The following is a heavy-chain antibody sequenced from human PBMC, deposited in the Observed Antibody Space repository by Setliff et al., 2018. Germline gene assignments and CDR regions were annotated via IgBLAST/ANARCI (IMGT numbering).Heavy chain of an antibody. CDR2: INAGNGNT. D-gene: IGHD3-3*01. Sequence: ASVKVSCKASGYTFTGYYMYWVRQAPGQRLGWMGWINAGNGNTKYSQKFQGRVTITRDTSASTAYMELSSLRSEDTAVYYCARDRVPPLFGVGSYYYMDVWGKGTTVTVSS. CDR3: ARDRVPPLFGVGSYYYMDV. J-gene: IGHJ6*03. V-gene: IGHV1-3*01. CDR1: GYTFTGYY.